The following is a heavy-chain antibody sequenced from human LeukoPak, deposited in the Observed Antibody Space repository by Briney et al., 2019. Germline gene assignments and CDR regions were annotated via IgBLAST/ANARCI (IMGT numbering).Heavy chain of an antibody. CDR3: ARLHGSGSNY. Sequence: PSETLSLTCAVYGGSFSGYYWSWIRQPPGKGLEWIGEINHSGSTNYNPSLKSRVTISVDTSKNQFSLKLSSVTAADTAVYYCARLHGSGSNYWGQGTLVTVSS. CDR1: GGSFSGYY. J-gene: IGHJ4*02. D-gene: IGHD3-10*01. CDR2: INHSGST. V-gene: IGHV4-34*01.